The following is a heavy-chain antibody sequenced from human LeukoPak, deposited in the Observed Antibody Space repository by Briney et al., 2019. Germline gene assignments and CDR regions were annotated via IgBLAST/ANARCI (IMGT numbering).Heavy chain of an antibody. D-gene: IGHD3-10*01. Sequence: SETLSLTCAVYGGSFSGYYWSWIRQPPGKGLDWIGEINHSGSTNYNPSLKSRVTISVDTSKNQFSLKLSSVTAAEKAVYYCAKDSVWFGEYTEYYFDYWGQGTLVTVSS. CDR3: AKDSVWFGEYTEYYFDY. J-gene: IGHJ4*02. CDR2: INHSGST. CDR1: GGSFSGYY. V-gene: IGHV4-34*01.